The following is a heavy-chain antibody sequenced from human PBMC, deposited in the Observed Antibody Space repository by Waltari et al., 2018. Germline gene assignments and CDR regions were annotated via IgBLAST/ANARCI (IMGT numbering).Heavy chain of an antibody. CDR1: GFTFGRDA. J-gene: IGHJ4*02. CDR2: ISGSGGST. Sequence: VQLVGSGGGLVQAGGSLGPSCAGSGFTFGRDAMSWVRQAPGKGLEWVSAISGSGGSTYYADSVKGRFTISRDNSKNTLYLQMNSLSAEDTAVYYCSRRAFDYWGQGTLVTVSS. V-gene: IGHV3-23*04. CDR3: SRRAFDY.